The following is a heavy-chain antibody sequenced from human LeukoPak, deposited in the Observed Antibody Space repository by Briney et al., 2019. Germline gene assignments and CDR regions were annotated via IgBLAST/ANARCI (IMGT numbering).Heavy chain of an antibody. CDR3: ARHDAIRPNWFDS. CDR2: IYYSGST. Sequence: KPSETLSLTCTVSGGPISSSSYYWAWIRQPPGKGLEWIGSIYYSGSTYYNPSLKSRVTISVDTSKNQFSLKLSSVTAADTAVYYCARHDAIRPNWFDSWGQGTLVTVSS. J-gene: IGHJ5*01. V-gene: IGHV4-39*01. CDR1: GGPISSSSYY.